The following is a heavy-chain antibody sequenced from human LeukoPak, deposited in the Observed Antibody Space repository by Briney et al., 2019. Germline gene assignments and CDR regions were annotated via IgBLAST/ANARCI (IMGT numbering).Heavy chain of an antibody. CDR3: ARDPAGYSYGSRDYGGNSGAVDY. CDR2: ISSSGSYI. Sequence: GGSLRLSCAASGFTFSSYGMNWVRQAPGKGLEWVSSISSSGSYIYYADSVKGRFTISRDNAKNSLYLQMNSLRAEDTAVYYCARDPAGYSYGSRDYGGNSGAVDYWGQGTLVTVSS. D-gene: IGHD4-23*01. V-gene: IGHV3-21*01. J-gene: IGHJ4*02. CDR1: GFTFSSYG.